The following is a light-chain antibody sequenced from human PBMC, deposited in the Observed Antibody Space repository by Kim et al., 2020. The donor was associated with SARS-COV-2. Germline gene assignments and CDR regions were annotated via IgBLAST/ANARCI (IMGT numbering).Light chain of an antibody. V-gene: IGKV3-15*01. Sequence: LSVSPGERAPLSCRASQSVSSNLAWYQQKSGHAPRLLIYDASTRAYGIPARFSGSGSGTEFTLTISSLQSEDFATYYCQQYDNWGSFGQGTKLEI. CDR2: DAS. CDR1: QSVSSN. CDR3: QQYDNWGS. J-gene: IGKJ2*03.